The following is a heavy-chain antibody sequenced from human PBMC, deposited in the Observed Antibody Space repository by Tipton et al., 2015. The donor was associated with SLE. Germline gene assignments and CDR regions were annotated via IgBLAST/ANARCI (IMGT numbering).Heavy chain of an antibody. Sequence: TLSLTCFVSGDSLSTSYWSWIRQSPGKGLEWIASLDDSGHTNYNPSLSRRISTSIDTPRGQFSRRLSSVTAADTAVFYCAKGSGWYKDWDRGILVTVSS. CDR3: AKGSGWYKD. J-gene: IGHJ4*02. D-gene: IGHD6-19*01. V-gene: IGHV4-59*12. CDR1: GDSLSTSY. CDR2: LDDSGHT.